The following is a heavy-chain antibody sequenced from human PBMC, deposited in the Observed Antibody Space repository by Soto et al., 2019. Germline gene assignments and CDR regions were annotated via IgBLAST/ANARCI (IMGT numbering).Heavy chain of an antibody. CDR2: INHSGST. V-gene: IGHV4-34*01. CDR1: GGSFSGYY. D-gene: IGHD4-17*01. CDR3: ARRGVTAMTTVTKISYYFDY. Sequence: PSETLSLTCAVYGGSFSGYYWTWIRQPPGTGLEWIGEINHSGSTNYNPSLKSRVTISVDTSKNQFSLKLTSVTAADTAVYYCARRGVTAMTTVTKISYYFDYWGQGTLVTVSS. J-gene: IGHJ4*02.